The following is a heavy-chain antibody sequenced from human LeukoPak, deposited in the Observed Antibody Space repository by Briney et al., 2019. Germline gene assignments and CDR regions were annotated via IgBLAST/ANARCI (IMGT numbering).Heavy chain of an antibody. CDR3: ARIDAGTYYDFWSGYYFDY. J-gene: IGHJ4*02. CDR1: GYIFTGYY. D-gene: IGHD3-3*01. V-gene: IGHV1-2*02. Sequence: ASVKLSCNASGYIFTGYYMHWVRQAPGQGLEWMGWINPYSGGTNYAQKFQGRVTMTRHTSISTAYMELSRLTSDDTAVYYCARIDAGTYYDFWSGYYFDYWGQGTLVTVSS. CDR2: INPYSGGT.